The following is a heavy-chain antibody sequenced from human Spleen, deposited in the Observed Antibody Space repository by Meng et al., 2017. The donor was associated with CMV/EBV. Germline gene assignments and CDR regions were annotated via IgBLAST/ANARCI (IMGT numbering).Heavy chain of an antibody. CDR1: GFTFSSYW. CDR2: IKQDGSEK. Sequence: GGSLRLSCAASGFTFSSYWMSWVRQAPGKGLEWVANIKQDGSEKYYVDSVKDRFTISRDNAKNSLYLQMNSLRAEDTAVYYCARVNLAASFDPWGQGTLVTVSS. J-gene: IGHJ5*02. CDR3: ARVNLAASFDP. V-gene: IGHV3-7*01. D-gene: IGHD6-13*01.